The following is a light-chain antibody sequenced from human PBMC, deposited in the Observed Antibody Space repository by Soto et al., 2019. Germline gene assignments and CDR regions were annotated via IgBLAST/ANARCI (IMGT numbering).Light chain of an antibody. Sequence: EIVMTQSPATLSVSPGERATLSCRASQSVSSNLAWYQQKPGQAPRLLIYGASTRATGIPARFSGSGSGTEFTLTISSLQSEDFSVYYCQQYNNFPQTSGQGTKLEIK. J-gene: IGKJ2*01. CDR1: QSVSSN. V-gene: IGKV3-15*01. CDR2: GAS. CDR3: QQYNNFPQT.